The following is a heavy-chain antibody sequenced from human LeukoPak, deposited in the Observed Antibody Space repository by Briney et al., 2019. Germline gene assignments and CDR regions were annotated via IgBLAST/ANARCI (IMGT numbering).Heavy chain of an antibody. CDR3: ARDRTPYCSSTSCFSYYYYGMDV. V-gene: IGHV3-11*01. Sequence: PGGSLRLSCAASGFTFSDYYMSWIRQAPGKGLEWVSYISSSGSTIYYADSVKGRFTISRDNAKNSLYLQMNSLRAEDTAVYYCARDRTPYCSSTSCFSYYYYGMDVWGQGTTVTVSS. CDR1: GFTFSDYY. D-gene: IGHD2-2*01. J-gene: IGHJ6*02. CDR2: ISSSGSTI.